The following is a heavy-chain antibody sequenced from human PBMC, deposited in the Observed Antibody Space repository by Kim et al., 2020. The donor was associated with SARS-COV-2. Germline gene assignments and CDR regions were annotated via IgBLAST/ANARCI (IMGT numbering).Heavy chain of an antibody. CDR1: GGSFSGYY. J-gene: IGHJ4*02. Sequence: SETLSLTCAVYGGSFSGYYWSWIRQPPGKGLEWIGEINHSGSTNYNPSLKSRVTISVDTSKNQFSLKLSSVTAADTAVYYRARSGSGAAASNYYFDYWGQGTLVTVSS. D-gene: IGHD6-13*01. V-gene: IGHV4-34*01. CDR2: INHSGST. CDR3: ARSGSGAAASNYYFDY.